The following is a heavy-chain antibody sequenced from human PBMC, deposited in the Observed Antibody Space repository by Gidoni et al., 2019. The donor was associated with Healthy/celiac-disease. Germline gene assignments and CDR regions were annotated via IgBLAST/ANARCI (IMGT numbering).Heavy chain of an antibody. CDR2: IKQDGSEK. Sequence: EVQLVESGGGLVKTGGSLRLSCAASGFTFSSYWLSWVRQAPGKGLEWVANIKQDGSEKYYVDSVKGRFTISRDNAKNSLYLQMNSLRAEDTAVYYCARVRDSGSHSGAFDIWGQGTMVTVSS. CDR3: ARVRDSGSHSGAFDI. D-gene: IGHD1-26*01. V-gene: IGHV3-7*03. J-gene: IGHJ3*02. CDR1: GFTFSSYW.